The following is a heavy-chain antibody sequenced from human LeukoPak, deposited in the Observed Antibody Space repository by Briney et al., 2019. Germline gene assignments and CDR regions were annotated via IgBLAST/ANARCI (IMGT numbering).Heavy chain of an antibody. Sequence: PSETLSLTSTVSGGSISIYYWSWIRQPPGKGLEWIGYIYYSGSTNYNPSLKSRVTISVDTSKNQFSLKLSSVTAADTAVYYCARHGRSDWRDGDDAFDIWGQGTMVTVSS. V-gene: IGHV4-59*08. CDR3: ARHGRSDWRDGDDAFDI. J-gene: IGHJ3*02. D-gene: IGHD5-24*01. CDR1: GGSISIYY. CDR2: IYYSGST.